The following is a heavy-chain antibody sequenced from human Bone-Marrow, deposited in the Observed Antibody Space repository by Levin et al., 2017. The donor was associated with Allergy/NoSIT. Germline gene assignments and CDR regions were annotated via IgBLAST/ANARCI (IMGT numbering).Heavy chain of an antibody. V-gene: IGHV3-74*01. Sequence: GESLKISCSTSGFTFSTYWMHWVRQAPGKGLVWVSRINSDGSSTSYAESVKGRFTISRDNAKNTLFLQMNNLRAEDAAVYYCVTNYCGSCYGWFDPWGQGTLVTVSS. CDR3: VTNYCGSCYGWFDP. D-gene: IGHD2-2*01. CDR1: GFTFSTYW. CDR2: INSDGSST. J-gene: IGHJ5*02.